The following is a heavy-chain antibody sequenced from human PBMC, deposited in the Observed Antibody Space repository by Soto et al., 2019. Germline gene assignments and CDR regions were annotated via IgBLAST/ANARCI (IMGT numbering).Heavy chain of an antibody. Sequence: SVKVSCKASGGTFSSYAISWVRQAPGQGLEWMGGIIPIFGTANYAQKFQGRVTITADESTSTAYMELRSLRSDDTAVYYCATDSSESTAYDYWGQGTLVTVSS. V-gene: IGHV1-69*13. CDR1: GGTFSSYA. J-gene: IGHJ4*02. CDR2: IIPIFGTA. D-gene: IGHD3-22*01. CDR3: ATDSSESTAYDY.